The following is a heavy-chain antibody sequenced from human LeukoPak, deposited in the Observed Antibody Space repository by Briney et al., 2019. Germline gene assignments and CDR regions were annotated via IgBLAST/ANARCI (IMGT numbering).Heavy chain of an antibody. V-gene: IGHV4-59*08. D-gene: IGHD3-3*01. Sequence: KPSETLSLTCTVSGGSISSYYWSWIRQPPGKGLEWIGYIYYSGSTNYNPSLKSRVTISVDTPKNQFSLRLSSVTAADTAVYYCARSGYSNFDYWGQGTLVTVSS. J-gene: IGHJ4*02. CDR3: ARSGYSNFDY. CDR2: IYYSGST. CDR1: GGSISSYY.